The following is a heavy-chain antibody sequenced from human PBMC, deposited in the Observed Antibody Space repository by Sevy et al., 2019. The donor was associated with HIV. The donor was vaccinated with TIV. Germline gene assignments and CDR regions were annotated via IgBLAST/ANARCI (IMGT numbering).Heavy chain of an antibody. CDR3: ARGTRDGYNPRPFDY. CDR1: GFSFIDYG. J-gene: IGHJ4*02. Sequence: ASVKVSCKCSGFSFIDYGFSWVRQAPGQGLEWMAWISVYNGNTNYAQKFQGRVAVTVDSTTKTAYMELKSLRSDDTAVYYCARGTRDGYNPRPFDYWGQGTLVTVSS. D-gene: IGHD5-12*01. V-gene: IGHV1-18*01. CDR2: ISVYNGNT.